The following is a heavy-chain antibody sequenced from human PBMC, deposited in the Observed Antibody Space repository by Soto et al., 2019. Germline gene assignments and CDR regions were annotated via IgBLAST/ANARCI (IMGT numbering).Heavy chain of an antibody. V-gene: IGHV3-74*01. D-gene: IGHD3-3*01. Sequence: EVQMVESGGGLVQPGGSLRLSCAASGFIFNNYWMHWVRQVPGKGLMWVSRIQSDGSSIDYADSVKGRFTISRDNAKNTVYLQMNSLRVEDTAEYYCARSGGIDPGGQGTLVTVSS. J-gene: IGHJ5*02. CDR2: IQSDGSSI. CDR1: GFIFNNYW. CDR3: ARSGGIDP.